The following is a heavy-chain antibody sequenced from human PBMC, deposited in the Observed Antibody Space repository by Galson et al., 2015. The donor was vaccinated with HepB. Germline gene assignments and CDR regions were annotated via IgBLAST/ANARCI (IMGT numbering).Heavy chain of an antibody. CDR1: GGSISSGGYY. Sequence: TLSLTCSVSGGSISSGGYYWSWIRQHPGNGLEWIGYIHYTGSTYYNPSLKSRVTISVDTSKNQFSLKLSSVTAADTAVYYCARRGYWSGGGCYTANYYYGLDVWGQGTTVTVSS. CDR2: IHYTGST. D-gene: IGHD2-15*01. V-gene: IGHV4-31*03. CDR3: ARRGYWSGGGCYTANYYYGLDV. J-gene: IGHJ6*02.